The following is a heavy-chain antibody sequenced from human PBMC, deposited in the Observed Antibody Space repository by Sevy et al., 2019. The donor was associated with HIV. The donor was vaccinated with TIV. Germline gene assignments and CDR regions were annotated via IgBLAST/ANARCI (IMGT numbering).Heavy chain of an antibody. J-gene: IGHJ5*02. CDR1: GFTVSSNY. CDR2: IYSGGST. V-gene: IGHV3-53*01. CDR3: AREDYGDYEGVRWFDP. D-gene: IGHD4-17*01. Sequence: GGSLRLSCAASGFTVSSNYMSWVRQAPGKGLEWVSVIYSGGSTYNADSVKGRFTISRDNSKNMLYLQMNSLRAEDTAVYYCAREDYGDYEGVRWFDPWGQGTLVTVSS.